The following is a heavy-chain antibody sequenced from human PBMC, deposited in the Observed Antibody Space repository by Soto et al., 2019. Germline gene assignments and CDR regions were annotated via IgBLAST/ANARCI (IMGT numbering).Heavy chain of an antibody. Sequence: HPGGSLRLSCAASGFTFSSYAMSWVRQAPGKGLEWVSAISGSGGSTYYADSVKGRFTISRDNSKNTLYLQMNSLRAEDTAVYYCTRRRKKYDDIFVPSYYYGMDVWRQGTTVSVSS. J-gene: IGHJ6*02. CDR3: TRRRKKYDDIFVPSYYYGMDV. V-gene: IGHV3-23*01. D-gene: IGHD3-9*01. CDR1: GFTFSSYA. CDR2: ISGSGGST.